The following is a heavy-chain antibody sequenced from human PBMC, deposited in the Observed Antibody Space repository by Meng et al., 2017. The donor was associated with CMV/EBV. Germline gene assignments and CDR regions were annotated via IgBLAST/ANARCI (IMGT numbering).Heavy chain of an antibody. D-gene: IGHD6-13*01. V-gene: IGHV4-38-2*02. J-gene: IGHJ5*02. Sequence: SETLSLTCTVSGYSTSSGYYWGWIRQPPGKRLEWIGRIYHSGSAYYNPSLKSRVTISVDTSKNQSSLKLSSVTAADTAVYYCSRVSSGGVGAAAMWFDPWGQGTLVTVSS. CDR3: SRVSSGGVGAAAMWFDP. CDR2: IYHSGSA. CDR1: GYSTSSGYY.